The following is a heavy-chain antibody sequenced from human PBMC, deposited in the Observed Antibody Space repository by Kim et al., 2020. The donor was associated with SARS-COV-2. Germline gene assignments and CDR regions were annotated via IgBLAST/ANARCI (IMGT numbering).Heavy chain of an antibody. CDR2: ISYDGSNK. CDR3: ARPRREGAVAGEGYYFDY. CDR1: GFTFSSYG. V-gene: IGHV3-33*05. J-gene: IGHJ4*02. D-gene: IGHD6-19*01. Sequence: GGSLRLSCAASGFTFSSYGMHWVRQAPGKGLEWVAVISYDGSNKYYADSVKGRFTISRDNSKNTLYLQMNSLRAEDTAVYYCARPRREGAVAGEGYYFDYWGQGTLVTVSS.